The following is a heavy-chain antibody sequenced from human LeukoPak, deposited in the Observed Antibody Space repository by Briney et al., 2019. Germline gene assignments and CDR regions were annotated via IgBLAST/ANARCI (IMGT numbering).Heavy chain of an antibody. CDR3: ARDSGTTGEVKFDP. CDR2: IYVTGST. CDR1: GASISSYY. Sequence: SETLSLTCTVSGASISSYYWSWIRQPAGKTLEWIGRIYVTGSTTYNPSLESRVTMSLDTSKNHFSLKLRSVTAADTAVYYCARDSGTTGEVKFDPWGQGTLVTVSS. J-gene: IGHJ5*02. V-gene: IGHV4-4*07. D-gene: IGHD1-7*01.